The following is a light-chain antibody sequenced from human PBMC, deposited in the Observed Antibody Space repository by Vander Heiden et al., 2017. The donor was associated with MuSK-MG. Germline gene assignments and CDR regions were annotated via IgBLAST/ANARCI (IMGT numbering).Light chain of an antibody. Sequence: DIQMTQSPSSLSASVGDRVTITCRASQGISNSLAWYQQKPGKAPKLLLYAASRCESGVPYRFSGSGSGTDYTLTISCLHPEDFATYYWQQDYSTILFGHGTKVDIK. CDR1: QGISNS. CDR3: QQDYSTIL. J-gene: IGKJ3*01. V-gene: IGKV1-NL1*01. CDR2: AAS.